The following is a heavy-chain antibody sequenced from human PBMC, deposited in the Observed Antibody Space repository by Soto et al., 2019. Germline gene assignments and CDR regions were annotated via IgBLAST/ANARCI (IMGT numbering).Heavy chain of an antibody. CDR1: GYTFTSYA. J-gene: IGHJ5*02. D-gene: IGHD2-2*01. CDR2: INAGNGNT. V-gene: IGHV1-3*01. Sequence: GASVKVSCKASGYTFTSYAMHWVRQAPGQRLEWMGWINAGNGNTKYSQKIQGRVTITRDTSASTAYMELSSLRSEDTAVYYCAREGYCISTSCRTPPFDPWGQGTLVTGSS. CDR3: AREGYCISTSCRTPPFDP.